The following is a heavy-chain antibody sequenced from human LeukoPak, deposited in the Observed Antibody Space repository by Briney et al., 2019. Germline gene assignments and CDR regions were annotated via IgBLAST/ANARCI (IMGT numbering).Heavy chain of an antibody. CDR1: GGTFSSYA. Sequence: ASVKVSCKASGGTFSSYAISWARQAPGQGLEWMGGIIPIFGTANYAQKFQGRVTITADKSTSTAYMELSSLRSDDTAVYYCARDSGSSGWYYYYYMDVWGKGTTVTISS. J-gene: IGHJ6*03. V-gene: IGHV1-69*06. CDR2: IIPIFGTA. D-gene: IGHD6-19*01. CDR3: ARDSGSSGWYYYYYMDV.